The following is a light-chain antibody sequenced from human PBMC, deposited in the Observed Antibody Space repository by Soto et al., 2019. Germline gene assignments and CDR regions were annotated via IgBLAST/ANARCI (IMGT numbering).Light chain of an antibody. V-gene: IGKV3-11*01. CDR3: QQRDNWLRT. J-gene: IGKJ1*01. CDR2: DAS. Sequence: EIVLTQSPATLSLSPGERATLSCRASQSVSTYLAWYQQKPGQAPRLLIYDASNRATGIPARFSGSGSGTDFTLTISSLEPEDFAVYYSQQRDNWLRTFGQGTKVEIK. CDR1: QSVSTY.